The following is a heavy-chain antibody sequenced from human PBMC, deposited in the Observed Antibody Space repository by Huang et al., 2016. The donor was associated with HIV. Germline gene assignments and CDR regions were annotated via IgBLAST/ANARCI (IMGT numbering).Heavy chain of an antibody. J-gene: IGHJ4*02. Sequence: EVQLVESGGGLVKPGGSLRLSCAASGFTFSNYNMNWGRQAPGKWLELVSAITYKSSYLYYTDSVKGRCTISRDNAKTCLYLQMSSLRAEDTAVYYCARNYDILTGYDLWGQGTLVTVSS. CDR1: GFTFSNYN. CDR2: ITYKSSYL. D-gene: IGHD3-9*01. CDR3: ARNYDILTGYDL. V-gene: IGHV3-21*01.